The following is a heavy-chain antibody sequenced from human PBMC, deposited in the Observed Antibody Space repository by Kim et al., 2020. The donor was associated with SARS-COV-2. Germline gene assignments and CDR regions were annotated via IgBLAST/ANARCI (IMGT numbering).Heavy chain of an antibody. V-gene: IGHV1-69*13. CDR1: GGTFSSYA. D-gene: IGHD3-9*01. Sequence: SVKVSCKASGGTFSSYAISWVRQAPGQGLEWMGGIIPIFGTANYAQKFQGRVTITADESTSTAYMELSSLRSEDTAVYYCASQIGRGLRYFDWLLGYYYYGMDVWGQGTTVTVSS. CDR3: ASQIGRGLRYFDWLLGYYYYGMDV. J-gene: IGHJ6*02. CDR2: IIPIFGTA.